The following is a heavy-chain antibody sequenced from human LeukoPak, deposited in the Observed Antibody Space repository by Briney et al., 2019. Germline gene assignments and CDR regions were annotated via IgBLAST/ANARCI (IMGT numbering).Heavy chain of an antibody. CDR2: ISYDRSNK. J-gene: IGHJ4*02. Sequence: GGSLRLSCAASGFTFSSYGGHGVREAPGKGVEGVAVISYDRSNKNYADAVKGRFTNSRDNSKNTLYLQMSSLRAEDTAVYYCAKSEGGGDPTYYYVSSGRLGFDYWGQGTLVTVSS. D-gene: IGHD3-22*01. V-gene: IGHV3-30*18. CDR1: GFTFSSYG. CDR3: AKSEGGGDPTYYYVSSGRLGFDY.